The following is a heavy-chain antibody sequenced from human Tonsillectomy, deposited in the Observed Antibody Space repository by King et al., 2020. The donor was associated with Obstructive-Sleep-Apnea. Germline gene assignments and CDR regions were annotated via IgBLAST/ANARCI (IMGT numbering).Heavy chain of an antibody. CDR1: EYTFTSYF. CDR2: INPSDGST. V-gene: IGHV1-46*01. D-gene: IGHD6-19*01. J-gene: IGHJ4*02. CDR3: AREYSSGWSDADY. Sequence: VQLVESGAEVKKPGASVKVSCKASEYTFTSYFMHWVRQAPGQGLEWMGIINPSDGSTTYAQKFQGGVTITRDTSTSTVYMELRSLRSEDSAVYYCAREYSSGWSDADYWGQGTLVTVSS.